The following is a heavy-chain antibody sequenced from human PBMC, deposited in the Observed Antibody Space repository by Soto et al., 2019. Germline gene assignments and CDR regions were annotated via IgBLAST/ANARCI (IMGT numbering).Heavy chain of an antibody. J-gene: IGHJ5*02. CDR3: ARADYDFWSGYSNWFDP. CDR1: GGSVSRGSYY. V-gene: IGHV4-61*01. Sequence: PSETLSLTCTVSGGSVSRGSYYWSWIRQPPGKGLEWIGYIYYSGSTNYNPSLKSRVTISVDTSKNQFSLKLSSVTAADTAVYYCARADYDFWSGYSNWFDPWGQGTLVTVSS. D-gene: IGHD3-3*01. CDR2: IYYSGST.